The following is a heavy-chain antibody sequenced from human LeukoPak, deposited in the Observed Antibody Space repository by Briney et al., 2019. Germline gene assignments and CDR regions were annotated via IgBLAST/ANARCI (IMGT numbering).Heavy chain of an antibody. J-gene: IGHJ4*02. D-gene: IGHD1-20*01. Sequence: PGGSLRLSCAASGFTASSTYMSWVRQAPGKGLEWVSVIYSGGYTYYADSVKGRFTISRDNSKNTVYLQMNSLRAEDTAVYYCAITGNPATGDYWGQGTLVTVSS. CDR3: AITGNPATGDY. V-gene: IGHV3-53*01. CDR2: IYSGGYT. CDR1: GFTASSTY.